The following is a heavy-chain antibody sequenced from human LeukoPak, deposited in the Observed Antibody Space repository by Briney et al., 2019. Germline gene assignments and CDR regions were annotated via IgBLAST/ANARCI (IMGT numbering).Heavy chain of an antibody. CDR2: INPSGGST. CDR1: GGTFSSYA. CDR3: ARDIVIEKYDY. Sequence: ASVKVSCKASGGTFSSYAISWVRQAPGQGLEWMGIINPSGGSTSYAQKFQGRVTMTRDTSTSTVYMELSSLRSEDTAVYYCARDIVIEKYDYWGQGTLVTVSS. D-gene: IGHD1-26*01. V-gene: IGHV1-46*01. J-gene: IGHJ4*02.